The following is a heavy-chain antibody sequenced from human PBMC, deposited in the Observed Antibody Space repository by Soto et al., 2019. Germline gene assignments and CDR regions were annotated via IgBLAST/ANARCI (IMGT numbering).Heavy chain of an antibody. CDR3: ARDRRFLEWLDY. Sequence: QMHLVESGGGVVQPGRSLTLSCVASGFTFTSYGIHWVRQAPGKGLEWVAVIWYDGSNKYYGDSVKGRFSISRDNSKNTVNLQMNSLRAEDTAVYYCARDRRFLEWLDYWGQGTLVSVSS. D-gene: IGHD3-3*01. J-gene: IGHJ4*02. V-gene: IGHV3-33*01. CDR2: IWYDGSNK. CDR1: GFTFTSYG.